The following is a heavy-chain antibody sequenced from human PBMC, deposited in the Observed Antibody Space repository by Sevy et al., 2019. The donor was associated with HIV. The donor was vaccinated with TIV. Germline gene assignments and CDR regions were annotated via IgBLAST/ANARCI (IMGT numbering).Heavy chain of an antibody. Sequence: GGSLRLSCAASGFTFSSYSMNWVRQAPGKGLEWVSYISSSSSTIYYADSVKGRFTISRDNAKNSLYLQMNSLRDEDTAVYYCARDGPPTYYYDSSGIGGHAFDIWGQGTMVTVSS. CDR3: ARDGPPTYYYDSSGIGGHAFDI. CDR1: GFTFSSYS. D-gene: IGHD3-22*01. CDR2: ISSSSSTI. J-gene: IGHJ3*02. V-gene: IGHV3-48*02.